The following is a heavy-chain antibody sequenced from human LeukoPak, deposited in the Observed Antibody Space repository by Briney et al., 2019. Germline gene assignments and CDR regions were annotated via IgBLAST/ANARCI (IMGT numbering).Heavy chain of an antibody. Sequence: GGPLRLSCAVSGITFSDHDMDWVRQAPGKGLEWCGRTKNKGNSYTREYAASVKGRFTISRDDSKNSLYLQMNSPKTEDTAVYYCVAMIREVGYWGQGTLVTVSS. CDR3: VAMIREVGY. CDR2: TKNKGNSYTR. D-gene: IGHD3-10*01. J-gene: IGHJ4*02. V-gene: IGHV3-72*01. CDR1: GITFSDHD.